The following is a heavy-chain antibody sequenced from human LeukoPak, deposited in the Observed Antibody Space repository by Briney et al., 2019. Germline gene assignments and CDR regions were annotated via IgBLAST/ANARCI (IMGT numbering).Heavy chain of an antibody. J-gene: IGHJ4*02. CDR3: ARGQWLVLMGIVY. CDR2: INSDGSST. CDR1: GFTFSSYW. D-gene: IGHD6-19*01. Sequence: GGSLRLSCAASGFTFSSYWMHWVRQAPGKGLVWVSRINSDGSSTSYADSVRGRFTISRDNAKNTLYLQMNSLRAEDTAVYYCARGQWLVLMGIVYWGQGTLVTVSS. V-gene: IGHV3-74*01.